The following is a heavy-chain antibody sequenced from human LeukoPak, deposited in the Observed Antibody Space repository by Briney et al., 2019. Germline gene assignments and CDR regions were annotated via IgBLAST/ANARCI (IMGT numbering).Heavy chain of an antibody. CDR1: GFTFSSYG. V-gene: IGHV3-30*18. D-gene: IGHD1/OR15-1a*01. CDR3: AKSTDGGGNIIDY. J-gene: IGHJ4*02. Sequence: GGSLRLSCAASGFTFSSYGMHWVRQAPGKGLEWVAVISYDGSNKYYADSVKGRFTTSRDNSKNTLYLQMNSLRAEDTAVYYCAKSTDGGGNIIDYWGQGTLVTVSS. CDR2: ISYDGSNK.